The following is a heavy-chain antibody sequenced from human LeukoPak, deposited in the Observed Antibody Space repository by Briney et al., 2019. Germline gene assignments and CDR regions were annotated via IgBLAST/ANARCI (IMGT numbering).Heavy chain of an antibody. CDR2: MNPNSANT. J-gene: IGHJ4*02. CDR1: GYTFTSYD. CDR3: ARVFAVADDY. D-gene: IGHD6-19*01. V-gene: IGHV1-8*01. Sequence: ASVKVSCKASGYTFTSYDINWVRQATGQGLEWMGWMNPNSANTGYAQKFQGRVTMTRNTSTSTVYMELSSLRSEDTAVYYCARVFAVADDYWGQGTLVTVSS.